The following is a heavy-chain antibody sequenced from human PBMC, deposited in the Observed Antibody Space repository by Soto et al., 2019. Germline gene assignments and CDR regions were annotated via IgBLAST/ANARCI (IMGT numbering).Heavy chain of an antibody. CDR3: AKRSWYSSSWYFDY. J-gene: IGHJ4*02. V-gene: IGHV3-23*01. D-gene: IGHD6-13*01. Sequence: PGGSLRLSCAASGFTFHNFALNWVRQAPGKGPEWVSSVSGSGGSTYYADSVKGRFTVSRDNSKNTLYLQMNSLRAEDTAVYYCAKRSWYSSSWYFDYWGQGTLVTVSS. CDR1: GFTFHNFA. CDR2: VSGSGGST.